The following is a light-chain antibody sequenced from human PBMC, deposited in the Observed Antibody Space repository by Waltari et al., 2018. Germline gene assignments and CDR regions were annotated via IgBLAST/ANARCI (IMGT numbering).Light chain of an antibody. J-gene: IGKJ3*01. CDR3: QQRSNWPLFT. CDR2: DAS. V-gene: IGKV3-11*01. CDR1: QSVSSY. Sequence: EIVMTQSPATLSVSPGERATLPCRASQSVSSYLAWYQQKPGQAPRPLIYDASNRATGIPARFSGSGSGTDFTLTISSLEPEDFAVYYCQQRSNWPLFTFGPGTKVDIK.